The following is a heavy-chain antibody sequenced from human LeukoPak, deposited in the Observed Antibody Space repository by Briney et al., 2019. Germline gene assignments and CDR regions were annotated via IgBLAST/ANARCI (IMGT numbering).Heavy chain of an antibody. D-gene: IGHD3-10*01. CDR1: GFIFSSYG. J-gene: IGHJ4*02. CDR2: IQYDGNNK. Sequence: PGGSLRLSCAASGFIFSSYGMHWVRQAPGKGLEWVAFIQYDGNNKYYADSVKGRFTISRDNSKNTLYLQMNSLRAEDTAVYYCAKDYYGSGSYQCYFDYWGQGTLVTVSS. CDR3: AKDYYGSGSYQCYFDY. V-gene: IGHV3-30*02.